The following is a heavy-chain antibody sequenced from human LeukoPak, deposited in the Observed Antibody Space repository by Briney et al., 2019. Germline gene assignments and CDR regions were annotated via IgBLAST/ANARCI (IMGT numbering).Heavy chain of an antibody. CDR1: GFTLSSHA. CDR3: ARDPSRSWWGYFDY. CDR2: FSESSGSA. J-gene: IGHJ4*02. Sequence: PGGSLRLSCAASGFTLSSHAMSWVRQAPGKGLEWISTFSESSGSAHYADSVKGRFTISRDISKNTLHLQMNSLRAEDTAVYYCARDPSRSWWGYFDYWGQGALVTVSS. D-gene: IGHD6-13*01. V-gene: IGHV3-23*01.